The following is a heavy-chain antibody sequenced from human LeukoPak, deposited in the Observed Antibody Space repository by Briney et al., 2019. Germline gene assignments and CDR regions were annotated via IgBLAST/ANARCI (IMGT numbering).Heavy chain of an antibody. CDR1: GDTISSFY. D-gene: IGHD2-15*01. Sequence: SESLSLTRTVSGDTISSFYWSWIRQPPGKGLEWSAYMYYSGSTNYNPSLKSRVTISVDTSKSKFSLKLSSVTAADTAVYYCARGSRDTPFDYWGQGTLVTVSS. CDR2: MYYSGST. J-gene: IGHJ4*02. V-gene: IGHV4-59*01. CDR3: ARGSRDTPFDY.